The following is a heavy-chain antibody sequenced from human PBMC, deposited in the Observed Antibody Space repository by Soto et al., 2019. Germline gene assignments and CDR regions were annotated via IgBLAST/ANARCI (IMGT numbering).Heavy chain of an antibody. J-gene: IGHJ4*02. CDR3: ARAAMGGSSWPFDY. Sequence: SDTLSLTCAVSGCSISSSNWWSWVRQPPGKGLEWIGEIYHSGSTNYNPSLKSRVTISVDKSKNQFSLKLSSVTAADTAVYYCARAAMGGSSWPFDYWGQGTLVTVS. D-gene: IGHD6-13*01. CDR1: GCSISSSNW. CDR2: IYHSGST. V-gene: IGHV4-4*02.